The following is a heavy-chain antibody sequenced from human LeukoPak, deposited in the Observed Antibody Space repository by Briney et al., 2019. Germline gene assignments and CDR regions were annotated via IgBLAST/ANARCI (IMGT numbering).Heavy chain of an antibody. V-gene: IGHV3-21*01. J-gene: IGHJ6*04. CDR2: ISSSSYI. CDR3: ARVYYDILTGYYLSADV. CDR1: GFTFSSYS. Sequence: GGSLRLSCAASGFTFSSYSMNWVRQAPGKGLEWVSSISSSSYIYYADSVKGRFTISRDNAKNSLYLQMNSLRAEDTAVYYCARVYYDILTGYYLSADVWGKGTTVTISS. D-gene: IGHD3-9*01.